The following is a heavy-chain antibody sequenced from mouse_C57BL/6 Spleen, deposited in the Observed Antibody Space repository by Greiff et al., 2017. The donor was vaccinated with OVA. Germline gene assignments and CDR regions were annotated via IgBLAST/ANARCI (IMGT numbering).Heavy chain of an antibody. J-gene: IGHJ2*01. CDR1: GYTFTSYW. V-gene: IGHV1-50*01. Sequence: QVHVKQPGAELVKPGASVKLSCKASGYTFTSYWMQWVKQRPGQGLEWIGEIDPSDSYTNYNQKFKGKATLTVDTSSSTAYMQLSSLTSEDSAVYYCARRLLVGDYWGQGTTLTVSS. D-gene: IGHD2-3*01. CDR3: ARRLLVGDY. CDR2: IDPSDSYT.